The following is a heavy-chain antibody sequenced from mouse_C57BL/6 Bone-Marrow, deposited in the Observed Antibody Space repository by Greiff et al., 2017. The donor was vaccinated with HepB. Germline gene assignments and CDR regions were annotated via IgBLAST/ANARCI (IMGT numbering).Heavy chain of an antibody. CDR2: INPDSSTI. D-gene: IGHD1-1*02. V-gene: IGHV4-1*01. CDR3: ARVVLWSWFAY. J-gene: IGHJ3*01. CDR1: GVDFSRYW. Sequence: EAGGVDFSRYWMSWVRRAPGKGLEWIGEINPDSSTINYAPSLKDKFIISRDNAKNTLYLQMSKVRSEDTALYYCARVVLWSWFAYWGQGTLVTVSA.